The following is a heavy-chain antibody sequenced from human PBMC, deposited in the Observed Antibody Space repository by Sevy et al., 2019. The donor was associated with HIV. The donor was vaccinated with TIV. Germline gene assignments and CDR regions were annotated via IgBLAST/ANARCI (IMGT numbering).Heavy chain of an antibody. CDR2: FDPEDGET. V-gene: IGHV1-24*01. Sequence: ASVKVSCKVSGYTLTELSMHWVRQAPGKGLEWMGGFDPEDGETIYAQKFQGRVTMTEDTSTDTAYMELSSLRSEDTAVYYCAVIQRFQLTNWYFDLWGRGTLVTVSS. CDR3: AVIQRFQLTNWYFDL. J-gene: IGHJ2*01. D-gene: IGHD3-3*01. CDR1: GYTLTELS.